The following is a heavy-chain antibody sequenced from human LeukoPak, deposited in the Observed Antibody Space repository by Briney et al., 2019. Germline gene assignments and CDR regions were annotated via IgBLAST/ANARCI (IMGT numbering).Heavy chain of an antibody. CDR1: GGSISSYY. J-gene: IGHJ4*02. CDR2: IYYSGIT. Sequence: SETLSLTCTVSGGSISSYYWSWLRQPPGKGLEWIGFIYYSGITYYNPSLKGRVTISVDTSKNHFSLRLSSVTAADTAVYYCARVRALSYYDSSGDLYYFEYWGQGTLVTVSS. V-gene: IGHV4-59*01. D-gene: IGHD3-22*01. CDR3: ARVRALSYYDSSGDLYYFEY.